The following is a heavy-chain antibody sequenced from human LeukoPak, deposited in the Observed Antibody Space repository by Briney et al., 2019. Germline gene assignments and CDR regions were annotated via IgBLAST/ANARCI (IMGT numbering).Heavy chain of an antibody. CDR3: ARDRRNYYDSSGYDY. J-gene: IGHJ4*02. V-gene: IGHV3-48*03. Sequence: PGGSLRLSCAASGFNFNIYEMNWVRQAPGKGLEWVSYISSSVSNTIYYADSVKGRFTISRDNAKNSLYLQMNILRDEDTAVYYCARDRRNYYDSSGYDYWGQGTLVAVSS. D-gene: IGHD3-22*01. CDR2: ISSSVSNTI. CDR1: GFNFNIYE.